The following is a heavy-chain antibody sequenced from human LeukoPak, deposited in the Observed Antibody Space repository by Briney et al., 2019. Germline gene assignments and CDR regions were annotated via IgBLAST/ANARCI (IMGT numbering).Heavy chain of an antibody. CDR3: ARARSGRYYYYGMDV. J-gene: IGHJ6*02. CDR2: IYYSGST. CDR1: GGSISSGGYY. V-gene: IGHV4-31*03. D-gene: IGHD1-26*01. Sequence: PSQTLSLTCTVSGGSISSGGYYWSWIRQHPGKGLEWIGYIYYSGSTYYNPSLKSRVTISVDTSKNQFSLKLSSVTAADTAVYYCARARSGRYYYYGMDVWGLGTTVTVSS.